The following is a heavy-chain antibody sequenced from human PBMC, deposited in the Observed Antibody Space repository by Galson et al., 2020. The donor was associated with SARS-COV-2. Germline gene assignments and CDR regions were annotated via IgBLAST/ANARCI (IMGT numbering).Heavy chain of an antibody. D-gene: IGHD4-17*01. Sequence: SETLSLTCTVSGGSISSGGYYWSWIRQHPGKGLEWIGYIYYSGSTYYNPSLKSRVTISVDTSKNQFSLKLSSVTAADTAVYYCARNTVTTNGGLDYWGQGTLVTVSS. J-gene: IGHJ4*02. V-gene: IGHV4-31*03. CDR2: IYYSGST. CDR3: ARNTVTTNGGLDY. CDR1: GGSISSGGYY.